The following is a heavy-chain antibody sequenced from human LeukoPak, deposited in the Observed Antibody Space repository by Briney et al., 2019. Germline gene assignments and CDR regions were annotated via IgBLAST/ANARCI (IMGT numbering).Heavy chain of an antibody. D-gene: IGHD1-26*01. J-gene: IGHJ4*02. CDR1: GGSISSTGYY. CDR2: IFYSGNT. CDR3: ARHWFRGSHYPRYDF. Sequence: SETLSLTCSVSGGSISSTGYYWDWIRQPPGEGLEWIVSIFYSGNTYYNPSLKSRVTISVDTSKNQFSLKLTSVTAADTAVFYCARHWFRGSHYPRYDFWGQGALVTVSS. V-gene: IGHV4-39*01.